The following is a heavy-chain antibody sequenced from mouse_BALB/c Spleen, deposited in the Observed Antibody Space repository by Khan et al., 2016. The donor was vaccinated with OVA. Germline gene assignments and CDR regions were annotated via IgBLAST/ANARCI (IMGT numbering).Heavy chain of an antibody. CDR3: ARLAYYYDSKGYAY. D-gene: IGHD1-1*01. J-gene: IGHJ3*01. CDR2: VSTGGHYT. Sequence: EVELVESGGDVVKPGGSLKLSCAASGFTFSTYGMSWVRQTPDKRLEWVATVSTGGHYTYYPDTVKGRFTIFRDNAKNTLYLQMSSLKSEDTAIFYCARLAYYYDSKGYAYWGQGTLVTVSA. CDR1: GFTFSTYG. V-gene: IGHV5-6*01.